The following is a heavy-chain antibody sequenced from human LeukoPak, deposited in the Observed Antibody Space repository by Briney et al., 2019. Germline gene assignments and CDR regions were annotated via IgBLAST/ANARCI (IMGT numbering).Heavy chain of an antibody. Sequence: PGGSLRLSCAASGFSVISNFMSWVRQAPGKGLEWVSVIYSGGTTYYADSVKGRFTISRDNSKNPLSLQMNNLRAEDTAVYYCARDGYGNNYMDVWGKGTTVTVSS. D-gene: IGHD1-1*01. J-gene: IGHJ6*03. V-gene: IGHV3-53*01. CDR2: IYSGGTT. CDR3: ARDGYGNNYMDV. CDR1: GFSVISNF.